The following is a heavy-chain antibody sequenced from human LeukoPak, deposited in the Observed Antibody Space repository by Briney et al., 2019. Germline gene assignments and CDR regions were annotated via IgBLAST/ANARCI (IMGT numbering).Heavy chain of an antibody. CDR1: GGSISSGGYS. CDR2: IYHSGST. J-gene: IGHJ5*02. Sequence: SETLSLTCAVSGGSISSGGYSWTWIRQPPGKGLEWIGYIYHSGSTYYNPSLKSRVTISVDRSKNQFSLKLSSVTAADTAVYYCARVEIAGQFDPWGQGTLVTVSS. CDR3: ARVEIAGQFDP. D-gene: IGHD3-22*01. V-gene: IGHV4-30-2*01.